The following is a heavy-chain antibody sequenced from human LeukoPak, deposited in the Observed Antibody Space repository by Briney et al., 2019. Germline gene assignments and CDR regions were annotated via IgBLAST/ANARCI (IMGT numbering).Heavy chain of an antibody. CDR3: AKGNDFWGGYYYYYYMDV. D-gene: IGHD3-3*01. CDR1: GFTFSDYG. Sequence: PGGSLRLSCVASGFTFSDYGMHWVRKAPGKGLEWVAFTRSDGSNTSYADSVRGRFTISRDNSKNTLYLQMNSLRPEDTAVFYCAKGNDFWGGYYYYYYMDVWVKGTTVIVSS. CDR2: TRSDGSNT. V-gene: IGHV3-30*02. J-gene: IGHJ6*03.